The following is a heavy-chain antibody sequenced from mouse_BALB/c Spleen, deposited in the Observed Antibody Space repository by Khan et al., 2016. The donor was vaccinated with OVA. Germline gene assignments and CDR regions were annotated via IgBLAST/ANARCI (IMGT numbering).Heavy chain of an antibody. CDR1: GYSITSGYG. D-gene: IGHD1-2*01. V-gene: IGHV3-2*02. J-gene: IGHJ2*01. CDR2: ISYSGNT. Sequence: DVQLQESGPGLVKPSQSLSLTCTVTGYSITSGYGWNWIRQFPGNKLEWMGYISYSGNTNYNPSLKSRISITRDTSKNQFFLQLNSVTTEDTATYYWARTARIKYWGQGTTLTVSS. CDR3: ARTARIKY.